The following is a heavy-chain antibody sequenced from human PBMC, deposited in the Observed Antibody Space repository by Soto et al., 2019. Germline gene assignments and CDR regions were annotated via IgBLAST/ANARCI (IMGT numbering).Heavy chain of an antibody. D-gene: IGHD3-3*01. Sequence: QVQLVQSGAEVKKPGASVKVSCKASGYTFTGYYMHWVRQAPGQGLEWMGWINPNSGGTNYAQKFQGWVTMTRDTSISTAYMELSRLRSDDTAVYYCARESRVVIDANNWFDPWGQGTLVTVSS. J-gene: IGHJ5*02. CDR2: INPNSGGT. V-gene: IGHV1-2*04. CDR1: GYTFTGYY. CDR3: ARESRVVIDANNWFDP.